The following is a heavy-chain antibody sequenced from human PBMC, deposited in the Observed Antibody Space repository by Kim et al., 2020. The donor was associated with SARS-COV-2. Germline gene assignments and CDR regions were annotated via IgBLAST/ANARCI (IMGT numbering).Heavy chain of an antibody. CDR3: ARNHAMDV. J-gene: IGHJ6*02. CDR1: GFTFSSYE. V-gene: IGHV3-48*03. Sequence: GGSLRLSCAASGFTFSSYEMNWVRQAPGKGLEWVSYISGSGTTIYYADSVKGRFTISRDNAKNSLYLQMNSLRAEDTAFYYCARNHAMDVCGQGTTVTVSS. CDR2: ISGSGTTI.